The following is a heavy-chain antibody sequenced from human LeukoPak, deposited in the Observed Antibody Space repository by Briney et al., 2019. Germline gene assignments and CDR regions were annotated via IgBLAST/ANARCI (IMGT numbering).Heavy chain of an antibody. CDR3: ARKFYGAYYYGMDV. Sequence: ASVKVSCKASGYTFTSYDINWVRQATGQGLEWMGWMNPNSGNTGYAQKFQGRVTMTRNTSISTAYMELSSLRSEDTAVYYCARKFYGAYYYGMDVWGQGTTVTVSS. V-gene: IGHV1-8*01. J-gene: IGHJ6*02. CDR2: MNPNSGNT. D-gene: IGHD4-17*01. CDR1: GYTFTSYD.